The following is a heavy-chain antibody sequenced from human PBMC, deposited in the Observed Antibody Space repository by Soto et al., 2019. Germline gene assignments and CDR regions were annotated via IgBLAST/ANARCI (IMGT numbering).Heavy chain of an antibody. CDR2: IWYDGSNK. J-gene: IGHJ4*02. V-gene: IGHV3-33*01. CDR1: GFTFSSYG. D-gene: IGHD6-19*01. CDR3: ARDWSGSSGCMDY. Sequence: QVQLVESGGGVVQPGRSLRLSCAASGFTFSSYGMHWVRQAPGKGLEWVAVIWYDGSNKYYADSVKGRFTISRDNSKNTLYLQMNSLRAEDTAVYYCARDWSGSSGCMDYWGQGTLVTVSS.